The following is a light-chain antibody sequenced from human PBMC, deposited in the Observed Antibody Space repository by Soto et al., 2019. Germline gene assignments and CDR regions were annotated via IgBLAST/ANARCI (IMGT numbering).Light chain of an antibody. V-gene: IGKV3-20*01. Sequence: EIVLTQSPGTLSLSPGERATLSCRASQSVSSSYLAWYQQKPGQAPRLLIYGASSRATGIPDRFSGSGSGTDFALTIGRLEPEDFAVYYCQQYGSEPPGPVGQGTKVYSK. CDR2: GAS. CDR1: QSVSSSY. J-gene: IGKJ1*01. CDR3: QQYGSEPPGP.